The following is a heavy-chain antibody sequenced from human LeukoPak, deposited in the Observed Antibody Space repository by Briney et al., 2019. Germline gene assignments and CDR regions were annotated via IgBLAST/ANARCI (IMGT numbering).Heavy chain of an antibody. D-gene: IGHD1-26*01. CDR1: GGTFSSYA. CDR2: IIPIFGTA. J-gene: IGHJ3*02. Sequence: AASVKVSCKASGGTFSSYAISWARQAPGQGLEWMGGIIPIFGTAHYAQKFQGRVTITADESTSTAYMELSSLRSEDTAVYYCARDCGDSGSYYWDAFDIWGQGTMVTVSS. CDR3: ARDCGDSGSYYWDAFDI. V-gene: IGHV1-69*13.